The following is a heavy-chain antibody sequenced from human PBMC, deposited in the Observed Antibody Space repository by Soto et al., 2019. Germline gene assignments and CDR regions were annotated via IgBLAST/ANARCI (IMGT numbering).Heavy chain of an antibody. CDR1: GCTFSSFG. J-gene: IGHJ4*02. CDR3: ARWGRYCSSTSCYAGYLT. V-gene: IGHV3-74*01. CDR2: INSDGSST. Sequence: GRSLRVSCGAAGCTFSSFGRHWVRQAPGKGLVWVSRINSDGSSTSYADSVKGRLTISRDNAKNTPYLQMNSLRAEDTAVYYCARWGRYCSSTSCYAGYLTWGQGTLVTVSS. D-gene: IGHD2-2*01.